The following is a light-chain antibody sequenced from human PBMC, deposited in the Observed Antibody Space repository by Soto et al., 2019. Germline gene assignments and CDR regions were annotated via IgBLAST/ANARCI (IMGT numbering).Light chain of an antibody. Sequence: EKVLTQSPATLSMSPGERATLSCRASQSVSTYLAWYQQKPGQGPRLLIYGASTRATGIPARFSGSGSGTEFTLTISSLQSEVFAVYYCQQYNNWPSWTFGQGTKVEIK. V-gene: IGKV3-15*01. CDR1: QSVSTY. J-gene: IGKJ1*01. CDR3: QQYNNWPSWT. CDR2: GAS.